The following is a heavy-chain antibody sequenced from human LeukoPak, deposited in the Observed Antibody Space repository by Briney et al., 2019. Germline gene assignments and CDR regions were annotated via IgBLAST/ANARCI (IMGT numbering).Heavy chain of an antibody. CDR1: GLSVSSNY. CDR3: ARSFYDILIGYYQYFDY. V-gene: IGHV3-66*01. CDR2: IYRDGSS. Sequence: GGSLRLSCVASGLSVSSNYMSWVRQAPGKGLEWVSVIYRDGSSYYAESVKGRFTISRDNSKNTLYIQMNSLRAEDTTVYYCARSFYDILIGYYQYFDYWGQGTLVTVSS. J-gene: IGHJ4*02. D-gene: IGHD3-9*01.